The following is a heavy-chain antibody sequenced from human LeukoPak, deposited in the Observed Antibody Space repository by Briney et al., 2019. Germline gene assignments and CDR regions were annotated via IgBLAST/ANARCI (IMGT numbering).Heavy chain of an antibody. CDR3: ARDPTVTMIVVAPDY. V-gene: IGHV1-18*01. CDR1: GYTFTSYG. D-gene: IGHD3-22*01. J-gene: IGHJ4*02. CDR2: ISAYNGNT. Sequence: ASVKVSCKASGYTFTSYGISWVRQAPGQGLEWMGWISAYNGNTNYAQKLQGRVTMTTDTSTSTAYMELRSLRSDDTAVYYCARDPTVTMIVVAPDYRGQGTLVTVSS.